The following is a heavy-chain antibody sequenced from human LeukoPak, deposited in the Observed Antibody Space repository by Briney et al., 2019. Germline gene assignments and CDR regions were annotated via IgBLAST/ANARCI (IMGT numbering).Heavy chain of an antibody. V-gene: IGHV3-30-3*01. CDR1: GFTFSSYA. J-gene: IGHJ4*02. CDR3: ARGWGNIFVVTDFFDY. Sequence: PGGSLRLSCAASGFTFSSYAMHWVRQAPGKGLEWVAVISYDGSNQYYADSVKGRFTISRDNSNNTLYLQMNSLRAEDTAVYSCARGWGNIFVVTDFFDYWGQGTLVTVSS. CDR2: ISYDGSNQ. D-gene: IGHD2-21*02.